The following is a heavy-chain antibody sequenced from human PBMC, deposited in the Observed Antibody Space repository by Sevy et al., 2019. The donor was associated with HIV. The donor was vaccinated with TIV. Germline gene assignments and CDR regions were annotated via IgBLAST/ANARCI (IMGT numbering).Heavy chain of an antibody. CDR2: ISGRGGYT. CDR1: GVTFNSHA. CDR3: TNRGIVIITGFDY. V-gene: IGHV3-23*01. J-gene: IGHJ4*02. Sequence: GGSLRLSCAASGVTFNSHAMSWVRQAPGKGLEWVSTISGRGGYTYYSDSVKGQFSISRDNSKNTVYLQMNSRRAEDTAVYYCTNRGIVIITGFDYWGQGTLVTVSS. D-gene: IGHD1-20*01.